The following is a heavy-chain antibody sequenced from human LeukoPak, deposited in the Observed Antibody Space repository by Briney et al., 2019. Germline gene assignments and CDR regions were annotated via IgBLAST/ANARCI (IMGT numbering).Heavy chain of an antibody. CDR3: ARRQGCSSTSCPPDS. CDR2: IHPGDSDT. J-gene: IGHJ4*02. Sequence: GESLKISCRGSGYSFTTYWIGWVRQMPGKGLEWMGIIHPGDSDTRYSPSFQGQVTMSADKSINTAYLQWGSLKASDTAMYYCARRQGCSSTSCPPDSWGQGTLVTVSS. CDR1: GYSFTTYW. D-gene: IGHD2-2*01. V-gene: IGHV5-51*01.